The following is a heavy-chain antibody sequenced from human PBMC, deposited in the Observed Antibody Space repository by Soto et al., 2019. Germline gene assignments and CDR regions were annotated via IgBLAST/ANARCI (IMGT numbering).Heavy chain of an antibody. J-gene: IGHJ5*02. CDR2: ISYDGSNK. CDR3: AMSRWLNWFDP. V-gene: IGHV3-30*03. D-gene: IGHD5-12*01. CDR1: GFTFSSYG. Sequence: ESGGGVVQPGRSLRLSCAASGFTFSSYGMHWVRQAPGKGLEWVAVISYDGSNKYYADSVKGRFTISRDNSKNTLYLQMNSLRAEDTAVYYCAMSRWLNWFDPWGQGTLVTVSS.